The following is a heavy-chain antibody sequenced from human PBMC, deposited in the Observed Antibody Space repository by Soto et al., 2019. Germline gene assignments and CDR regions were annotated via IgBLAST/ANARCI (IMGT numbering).Heavy chain of an antibody. J-gene: IGHJ4*02. CDR1: GFTFSSYA. CDR3: AKGRDYGGKTSSGY. D-gene: IGHD4-17*01. CDR2: ISGSGGST. V-gene: IGHV3-23*01. Sequence: PGGSLRLSCAASGFTFSSYAMSWVRQAPGKGLEWVSAISGSGGSTYYADSVKGRFTISRDNSKNTLYLQMNSLRAEDTAVYYCAKGRDYGGKTSSGYWGQGTLVTGSS.